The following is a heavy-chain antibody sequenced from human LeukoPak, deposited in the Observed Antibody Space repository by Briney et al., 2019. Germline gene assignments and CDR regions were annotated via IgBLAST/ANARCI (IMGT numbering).Heavy chain of an antibody. D-gene: IGHD5-18*01. Sequence: SETLSLTCTVSGGSISSSSYYWGWIRQPPGKGLEWIGSIYYSGSSYYNPSLKSRVTISVHTSKNQFSLKLSSVTAADTAVYYCARHVDTATDYFDYWGQGTLVTVSS. CDR3: ARHVDTATDYFDY. V-gene: IGHV4-39*01. CDR1: GGSISSSSYY. J-gene: IGHJ4*02. CDR2: IYYSGSS.